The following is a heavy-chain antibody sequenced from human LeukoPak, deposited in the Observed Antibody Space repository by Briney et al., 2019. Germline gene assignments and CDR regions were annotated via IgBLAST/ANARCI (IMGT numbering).Heavy chain of an antibody. D-gene: IGHD4-17*01. CDR2: VSGSGGDT. J-gene: IGHJ4*02. V-gene: IGHV3-23*01. CDR3: AKRHYGDGIYYFDY. CDR1: GFTLSNYA. Sequence: PGGSLRLSCAASGFTLSNYAMSWLRQDPVKGLEWVSAVSGSGGDTDYADSVRGRFTISRDNSKNTLYLQMISLRAEDTAVYYCAKRHYGDGIYYFDYWGQGTLVTVSS.